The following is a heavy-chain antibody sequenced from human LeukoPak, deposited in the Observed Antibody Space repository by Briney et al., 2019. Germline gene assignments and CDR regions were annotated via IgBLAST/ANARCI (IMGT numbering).Heavy chain of an antibody. CDR3: ARARRDSGDYNIDY. V-gene: IGHV4-34*01. CDR1: GGSFSGYY. Sequence: KPSETLSLTCAVYGGSFSGYYWSWIRQPPGKGLEWIGEINHSGSTNYNPSRKSRFTISIDTSKKQFSLKVSAVTAADTAVYYCARARRDSGDYNIDYWGQGTLVTVSS. CDR2: INHSGST. J-gene: IGHJ4*02. D-gene: IGHD3-3*01.